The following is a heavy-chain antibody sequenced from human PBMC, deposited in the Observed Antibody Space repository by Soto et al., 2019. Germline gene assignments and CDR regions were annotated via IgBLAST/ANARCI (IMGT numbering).Heavy chain of an antibody. CDR2: INPNSGGT. J-gene: IGHJ3*02. CDR3: ARDRLAYCGGDCYSDAFDI. CDR1: GYTFTSYD. Sequence: ASVKVSCKASGYTFTSYDINWVRQAPGQGLEWMGWINPNSGGTGYAQKFQGWVTMTRDTSISTAYMELSRLRSDDTAVYYCARDRLAYCGGDCYSDAFDIWGQGTMVTVSS. V-gene: IGHV1-2*04. D-gene: IGHD2-21*01.